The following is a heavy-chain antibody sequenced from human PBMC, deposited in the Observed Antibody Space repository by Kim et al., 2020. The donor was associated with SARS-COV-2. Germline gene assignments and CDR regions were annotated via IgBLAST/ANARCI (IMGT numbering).Heavy chain of an antibody. Sequence: KSRCTISVDTSKNQFSLKLSSVTAADTAVYYCARHEGYYDFWSGYYPFDYWGQGTLVTVSS. J-gene: IGHJ4*02. V-gene: IGHV4-39*01. D-gene: IGHD3-3*01. CDR3: ARHEGYYDFWSGYYPFDY.